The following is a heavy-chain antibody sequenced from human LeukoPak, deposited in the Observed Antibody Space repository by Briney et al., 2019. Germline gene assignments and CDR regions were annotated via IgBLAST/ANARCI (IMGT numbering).Heavy chain of an antibody. CDR2: INHSGST. J-gene: IGHJ5*02. CDR3: ARKSSVTTVINWFDP. Sequence: SETLSLTCAVYGGSFSGYYWSWIRQPPGKGLVWIGEINHSGSTNYNPSLKSRVTISVDTSKNQFSLKLSSVTAADTAVYYCARKSSVTTVINWFDPWGQGTLVTVSS. D-gene: IGHD4-17*01. V-gene: IGHV4-34*01. CDR1: GGSFSGYY.